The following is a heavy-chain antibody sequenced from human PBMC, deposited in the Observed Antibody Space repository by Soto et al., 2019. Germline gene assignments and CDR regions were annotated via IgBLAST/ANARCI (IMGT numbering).Heavy chain of an antibody. J-gene: IGHJ4*02. CDR1: GGSFSGYY. V-gene: IGHV4-34*01. Sequence: NPSETLSLTCAVYGGSFSGYYWSWIRQPPGKGLEWIGEINHSGSTNYNPSLKSRVTISVDTSKNQFSLKLSSVTAADTAVYYCARGGGTVTTAGSYWGQGTLVTVSS. CDR3: ARGGGTVTTAGSY. CDR2: INHSGST. D-gene: IGHD4-17*01.